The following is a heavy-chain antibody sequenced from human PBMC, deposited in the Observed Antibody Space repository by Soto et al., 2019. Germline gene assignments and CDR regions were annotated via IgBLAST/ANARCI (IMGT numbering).Heavy chain of an antibody. CDR3: ANIVGAIPIGY. J-gene: IGHJ4*02. Sequence: PGGSLRLSCAASGFTFSSYAMSWVRQAPGKGLEWVSTLSSSGGGSYYADSVKGRFTISRDNSKNTLYLQMNSLRAEDTAVYYCANIVGAIPIGYWGQGTLVTVSS. CDR2: LSSSGGGS. D-gene: IGHD1-26*01. V-gene: IGHV3-23*01. CDR1: GFTFSSYA.